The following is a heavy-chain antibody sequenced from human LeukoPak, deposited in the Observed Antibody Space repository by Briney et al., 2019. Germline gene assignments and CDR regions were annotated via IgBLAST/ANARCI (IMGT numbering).Heavy chain of an antibody. D-gene: IGHD5-12*01. CDR3: ARDGGYLSAYFDY. CDR1: GFTFSSYE. V-gene: IGHV3-48*03. J-gene: IGHJ4*02. Sequence: GGSLRLSCAASGFTFSSYEMNWVRQAPGKGLEWVSYISSSGSTIFYADSVKGRFTISRENAKNSLYLKVNSLRAEDTAVYYCARDGGYLSAYFDYWGQGTLVSVSS. CDR2: ISSSGSTI.